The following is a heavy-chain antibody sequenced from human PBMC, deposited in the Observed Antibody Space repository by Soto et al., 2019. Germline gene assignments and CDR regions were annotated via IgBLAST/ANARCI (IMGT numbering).Heavy chain of an antibody. V-gene: IGHV4-31*01. CDR3: ARGSVLAATLFDY. CDR1: GGSISSGGYY. CDR2: IYYSGST. D-gene: IGHD2-15*01. Sequence: QVQLQESGPGLVKPSQTLSLTCTVSGGSISSGGYYWSWIRQHPGKGLEWIGYIYYSGSTYYNPSLKSLVTIPVDASKNQFSLKLSSVTAAETAVYYCARGSVLAATLFDYWGQGTLVTVSS. J-gene: IGHJ4*02.